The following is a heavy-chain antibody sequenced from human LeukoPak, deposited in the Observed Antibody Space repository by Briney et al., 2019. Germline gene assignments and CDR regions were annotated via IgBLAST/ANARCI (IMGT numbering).Heavy chain of an antibody. J-gene: IGHJ4*02. Sequence: SETLSLTCTVSGVSISSSSYYWGWIRQPPGKGLEWIGSIYYSGSTYYNPSLKSRVTISVDTSKNQFSLKLSSVTAADTAVYYCARPYGYSSSWYISDYSDYWGQGTLVTVSS. CDR1: GVSISSSSYY. CDR2: IYYSGST. CDR3: ARPYGYSSSWYISDYSDY. D-gene: IGHD6-13*01. V-gene: IGHV4-39*01.